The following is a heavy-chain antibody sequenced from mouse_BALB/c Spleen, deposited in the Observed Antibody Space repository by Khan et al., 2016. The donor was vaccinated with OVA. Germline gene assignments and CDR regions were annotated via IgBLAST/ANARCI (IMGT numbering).Heavy chain of an antibody. CDR1: GFTFSSYG. D-gene: IGHD1-1*01. V-gene: IGHV5-6*01. CDR2: ISSGGSYT. J-gene: IGHJ2*01. Sequence: EVELVESGGDLVKPGGSLKLSCAASGFTFSSYGMSWVRQTPDKRLEWVATISSGGSYTYYPDSVKGRFTISRDNAKNTLYLQMSSLKSEDTAMYYGARHTGTPFDYWGQGTTLTVAS. CDR3: ARHTGTPFDY.